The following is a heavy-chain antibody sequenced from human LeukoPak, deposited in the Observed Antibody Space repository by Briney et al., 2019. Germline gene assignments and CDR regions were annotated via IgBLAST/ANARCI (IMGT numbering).Heavy chain of an antibody. CDR1: GGSFSGYY. Sequence: SETLSLTCAVYGGSFSGYYWSWIRQPPGKGLEWIGEINHSGSTNYNPSLKSRVTISVDTSKNQFSLKLSSVTAADTAVYYCARYAVISRTSKPYYFDYWGQGTLVTVSS. CDR3: ARYAVISRTSKPYYFDY. J-gene: IGHJ4*02. D-gene: IGHD1-7*01. CDR2: INHSGST. V-gene: IGHV4-34*01.